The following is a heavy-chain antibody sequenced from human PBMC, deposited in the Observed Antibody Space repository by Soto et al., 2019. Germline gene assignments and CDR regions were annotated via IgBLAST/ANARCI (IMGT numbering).Heavy chain of an antibody. CDR1: GYSFTSYW. CDR2: IYPGDSDT. J-gene: IGHJ6*02. D-gene: IGHD1-26*01. Sequence: PGESLKISCKGSGYSFTSYWIGWVRQMPGKGLEWMGIIYPGDSDTRYSPSFQGQVTISADKSISTAYLQWSSLKASDTAMYYCAIPGSGSTTPWGYYYYGMDVWGQGTTVTVSS. CDR3: AIPGSGSTTPWGYYYYGMDV. V-gene: IGHV5-51*01.